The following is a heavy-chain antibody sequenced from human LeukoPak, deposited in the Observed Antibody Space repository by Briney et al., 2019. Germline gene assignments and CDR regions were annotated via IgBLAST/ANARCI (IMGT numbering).Heavy chain of an antibody. Sequence: NAGGSLRLSCAASGFTFSSYAMSWVRQAPGKGLEWVSSISSSSSYIYYADSVKGRFTISRDNAKNSLYLQMNSLRAEDTAVYYCARDRSSWYAYWFDPWGQGTLVTVSS. V-gene: IGHV3-21*01. CDR3: ARDRSSWYAYWFDP. D-gene: IGHD6-13*01. CDR1: GFTFSSYA. J-gene: IGHJ5*02. CDR2: ISSSSSYI.